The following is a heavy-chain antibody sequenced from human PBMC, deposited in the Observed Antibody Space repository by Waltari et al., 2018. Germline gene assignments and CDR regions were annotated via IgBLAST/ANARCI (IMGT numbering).Heavy chain of an antibody. J-gene: IGHJ4*02. CDR1: GFTFSSYG. CDR2: IWYDGSNK. V-gene: IGHV3-33*01. D-gene: IGHD6-6*01. CDR3: AREGIAGRQFEY. Sequence: QVQLVESGGGVVQPGRSLRLSCAASGFTFSSYGMHWVRQAPGKGLEWVAVIWYDGSNKYYADSVKGRFTISRDNSKNTLYLQMNSLRAEDTAVYYCAREGIAGRQFEYWGQGTLVTVSS.